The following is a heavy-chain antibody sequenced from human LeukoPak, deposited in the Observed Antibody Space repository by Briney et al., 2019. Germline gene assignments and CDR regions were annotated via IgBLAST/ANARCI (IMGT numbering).Heavy chain of an antibody. CDR2: IIPIFGTA. J-gene: IGHJ5*02. V-gene: IGHV1-69*13. Sequence: SVKVSCKASGGTFSSYAISWVRQAPGQGLEWMGGIIPIFGTANYAQKFQGRVTITADESTSTAYMELSSLRSEDTAVYYCARDQGYDFWSGYRWFDPWGQGTLVTFSS. D-gene: IGHD3-3*01. CDR1: GGTFSSYA. CDR3: ARDQGYDFWSGYRWFDP.